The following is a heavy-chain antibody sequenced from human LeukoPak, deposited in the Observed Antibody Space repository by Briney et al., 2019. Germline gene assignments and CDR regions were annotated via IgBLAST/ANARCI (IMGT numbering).Heavy chain of an antibody. D-gene: IGHD4-23*01. CDR1: GYTFTGYY. CDR2: INPNSGGT. CDR3: ARMSTVAREKSQLDY. J-gene: IGHJ4*02. Sequence: GASVRVSCKASGYTFTGYYIHWVRQAPGQGLEWMGWINPNSGGTNYAQKFQGRVTMTRDTSISTAYMELSRLRSDDTAVYYCARMSTVAREKSQLDYWGQGTLVTVSS. V-gene: IGHV1-2*02.